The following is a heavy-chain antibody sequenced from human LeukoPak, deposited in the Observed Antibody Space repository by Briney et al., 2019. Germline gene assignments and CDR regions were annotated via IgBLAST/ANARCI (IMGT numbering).Heavy chain of an antibody. V-gene: IGHV4-61*02. CDR1: GGSISSGSYY. D-gene: IGHD4-17*01. CDR3: ARVLNDYGDFYFDY. CDR2: IYTGGST. J-gene: IGHJ4*02. Sequence: PSQTLSLTCSVSGGSISSGSYYWSWIRQPAGKGLEWIGRIYTGGSTNYNPSLKSRVTISVDTSKNQFSLRLSSVTAADTAVYFCARVLNDYGDFYFDYWGQGTLVTVSS.